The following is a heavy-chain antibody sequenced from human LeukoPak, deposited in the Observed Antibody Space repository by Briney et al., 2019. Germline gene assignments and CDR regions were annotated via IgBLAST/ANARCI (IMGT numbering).Heavy chain of an antibody. Sequence: SVKVSCKASGGTFSSYAISWVRQAPGQGLEWMGGIIPIIGTANYAQKFQGRVTITTDESTSTAYMELSSLRSEDTAVYYCAREQDSSSAIDYWGQGTLVTVSS. CDR3: AREQDSSSAIDY. J-gene: IGHJ4*02. CDR1: GGTFSSYA. D-gene: IGHD6-6*01. CDR2: IIPIIGTA. V-gene: IGHV1-69*05.